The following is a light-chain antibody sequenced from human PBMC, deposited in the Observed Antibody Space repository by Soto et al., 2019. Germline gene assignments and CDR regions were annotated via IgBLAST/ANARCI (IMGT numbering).Light chain of an antibody. CDR2: GAS. J-gene: IGKJ2*01. Sequence: EIVLTQSPGTLSLSPGERATLSCRASQSVSSSYLAWYQQKPGQAPRLLIYGASSRATGIPDRFSGSGSGTDFTLTISRLEPEDFAVYYCQQYGSSPPYTFGQGTQREI. CDR3: QQYGSSPPYT. CDR1: QSVSSSY. V-gene: IGKV3-20*01.